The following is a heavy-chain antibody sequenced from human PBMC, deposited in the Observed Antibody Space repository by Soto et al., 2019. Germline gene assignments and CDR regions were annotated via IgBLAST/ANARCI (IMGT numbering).Heavy chain of an antibody. CDR2: INHSGST. CDR3: EREGRWLQYGYFDY. J-gene: IGHJ4*02. D-gene: IGHD5-12*01. CDR1: GGSFSGYY. V-gene: IGHV4-34*01. Sequence: SETLSLTCAVYGGSFSGYYRSWIRQPPGKGLEWIGEINHSGSTNYNPSLKSRVTISVDTSKNQFSLKLSSVTAADTAVYYCEREGRWLQYGYFDYWGQGTLVTV.